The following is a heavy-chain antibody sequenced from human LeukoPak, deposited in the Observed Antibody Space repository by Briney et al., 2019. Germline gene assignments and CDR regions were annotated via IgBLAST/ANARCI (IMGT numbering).Heavy chain of an antibody. D-gene: IGHD6-19*01. CDR1: GGSISSWS. CDR2: IRSKAYGGTT. CDR3: TRAGYSSGFDY. V-gene: IGHV3-49*04. J-gene: IGHJ4*02. Sequence: LSLTCTVSGGSISSWSWSWVRQAPGKGLEWVGFIRSKAYGGTTEYAASVKGRFTISRDDSKSIAYLQMNSLKTEDTAVYYCTRAGYSSGFDYWGQGTLVTVSS.